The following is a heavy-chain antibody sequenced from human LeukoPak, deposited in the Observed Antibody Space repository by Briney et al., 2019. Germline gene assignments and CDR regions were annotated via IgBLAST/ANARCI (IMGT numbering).Heavy chain of an antibody. J-gene: IGHJ4*02. CDR1: GYTFTSYD. V-gene: IGHV1-8*01. CDR3: ARDYYDSSGPYGPLGY. Sequence: ASVKVSCKASGYTFTSYDINWVRQATGQGLEWMGWMNPNSGNTGYAQKFQGRVTMTRNTSISTAYMELSSLRSEDTAVYYCARDYYDSSGPYGPLGYWGQGTLVTVSS. CDR2: MNPNSGNT. D-gene: IGHD3-22*01.